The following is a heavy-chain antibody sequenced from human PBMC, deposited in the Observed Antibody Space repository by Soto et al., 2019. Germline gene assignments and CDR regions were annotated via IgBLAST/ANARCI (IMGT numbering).Heavy chain of an antibody. CDR1: GFTFSSYA. CDR2: ISGSGGST. Sequence: PGGSLRLSCAASGFTFSSYAMSWVRQAPGKGLEWVSAISGSGGSTYYEDSVRGRFTISRDRSKNTVYLQMNSLTAGDTAVYYCAKATATGGGAFDIRGQGTLVTVSS. V-gene: IGHV3-23*01. D-gene: IGHD2-8*02. CDR3: AKATATGGGAFDI. J-gene: IGHJ3*02.